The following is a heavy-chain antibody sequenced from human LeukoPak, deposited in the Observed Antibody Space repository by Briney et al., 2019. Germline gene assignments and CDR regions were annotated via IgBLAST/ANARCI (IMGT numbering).Heavy chain of an antibody. D-gene: IGHD6-13*01. J-gene: IGHJ6*03. V-gene: IGHV4-38-2*02. CDR3: ASRSRGKLYSSSWYVPYYYMDV. Sequence: PSETLSLTCTVSGYSISSGYYWGWIRQPPGKGLEWIGSIYHSGSTYYNPSLKSRVTISVDTSKNQFSLKLSSVTAADTAVYYCASRSRGKLYSSSWYVPYYYMDVWGEGTTVTVSS. CDR2: IYHSGST. CDR1: GYSISSGYY.